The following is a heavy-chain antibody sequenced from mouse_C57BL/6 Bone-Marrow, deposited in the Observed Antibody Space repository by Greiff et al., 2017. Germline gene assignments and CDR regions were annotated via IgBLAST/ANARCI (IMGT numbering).Heavy chain of an antibody. D-gene: IGHD1-1*01. CDR1: GFTFSDFY. CDR3: ARDAGITTVVATGAMDY. CDR2: SRNKANDYTT. J-gene: IGHJ4*01. Sequence: EVQVVESGGGLVQSGRSLRLSCATSGFTFSDFYMEWVRQAPGKGLEWIAASRNKANDYTTEYSASVKGRFIVSRDTSQSILYLQMNALRAEDTAIYYCARDAGITTVVATGAMDYWGQGTSVTVSS. V-gene: IGHV7-1*01.